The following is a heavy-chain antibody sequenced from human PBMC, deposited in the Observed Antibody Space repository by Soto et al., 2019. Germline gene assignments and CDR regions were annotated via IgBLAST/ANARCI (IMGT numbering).Heavy chain of an antibody. J-gene: IGHJ6*03. CDR2: ISSSGSTI. CDR3: ARRHRYFDTSGYYYYYMDV. D-gene: IGHD3-9*01. CDR1: GFTFSDYY. V-gene: IGHV3-11*01. Sequence: QVQLVESGGGLVKPGGSLRLSCAASGFTFSDYYMSWIRQAPGKGLEWVSYISSSGSTIYYADSVKGRFTISRDNAKNSLYLQINRLRAEDTAVYYCARRHRYFDTSGYYYYYMDVWGKGTTVTVSS.